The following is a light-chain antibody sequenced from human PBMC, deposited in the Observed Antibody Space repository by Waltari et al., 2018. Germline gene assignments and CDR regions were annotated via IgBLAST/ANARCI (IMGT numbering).Light chain of an antibody. CDR1: GLRSYY. Sequence: SSELTQDPAVSVAMGQTVTITCQGNGLRSYYASWYQQRPGQAPILIMYDKNNRPSGVPDRFSGSNSDNTASLTITGAQAEDEASYYCHSRDASGVGGSFGGGTKLTV. J-gene: IGLJ2*01. CDR3: HSRDASGVGGS. V-gene: IGLV3-19*01. CDR2: DKN.